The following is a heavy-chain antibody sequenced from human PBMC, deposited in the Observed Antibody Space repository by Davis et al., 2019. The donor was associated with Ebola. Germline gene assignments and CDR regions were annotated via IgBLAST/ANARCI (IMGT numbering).Heavy chain of an antibody. J-gene: IGHJ6*02. CDR1: VSPFTTNV. CDR2: IIPSLGIS. CDR3: ARGGYCSSTSCRNYYYYYGMDV. V-gene: IGHV1-69*04. Sequence: AASVKVSSRAPVSPFTTNVSSGFRKPPGQGLGWLGRIIPSLGISNYAQKFQGRVTFTADKSTSTAYMELSSLRSEDTAVYYCARGGYCSSTSCRNYYYYYGMDVWGQGTTVTASS. D-gene: IGHD2-2*01.